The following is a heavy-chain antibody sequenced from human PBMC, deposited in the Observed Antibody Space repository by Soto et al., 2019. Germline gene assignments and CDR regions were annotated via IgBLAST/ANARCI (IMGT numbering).Heavy chain of an antibody. J-gene: IGHJ3*02. Sequence: QSQTLSLTCAISGDSVSSNSAAWNWIRQSPSGGLEWLGRTYYRSKWYNDYAVSVKSRITINPDTSKNQFSLQLNSVTPEDTAVYYCARGTGQQLVDAFDIWGQGTMVTVSS. D-gene: IGHD6-6*01. CDR1: GDSVSSNSAA. CDR2: TYYRSKWYN. V-gene: IGHV6-1*01. CDR3: ARGTGQQLVDAFDI.